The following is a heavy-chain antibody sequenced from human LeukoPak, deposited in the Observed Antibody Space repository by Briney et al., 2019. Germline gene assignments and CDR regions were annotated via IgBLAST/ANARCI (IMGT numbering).Heavy chain of an antibody. CDR1: GYTFTGYY. D-gene: IGHD3-22*01. CDR2: INPNSGGT. V-gene: IGHV1-2*02. Sequence: ASVKVSCKASGYTFTGYYMHWVRQAPGQGLEWMGWINPNSGGTNYAQKLQGRVTMTTDTSTSTAYMELRSLRSDDTAVYYCARDPLTYYYDSSGYPSVHLFDYWGQGTLVTVSS. J-gene: IGHJ4*02. CDR3: ARDPLTYYYDSSGYPSVHLFDY.